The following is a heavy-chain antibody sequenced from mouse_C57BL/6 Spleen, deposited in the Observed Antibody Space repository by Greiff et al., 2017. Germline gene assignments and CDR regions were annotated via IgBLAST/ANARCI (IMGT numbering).Heavy chain of an antibody. CDR1: GFTFSSYA. CDR2: ISSGGDYI. CDR3: TRDPDCYSFAY. J-gene: IGHJ3*01. V-gene: IGHV5-9-1*02. Sequence: EVKLVESGEGLVKPGGSLKLSCAASGFTFSSYAMSWVRQTPEKRLGWVAYISSGGDYIYYADTVKGRFTISRDNARNTLYLQMSSLKSEDTAMYYCTRDPDCYSFAYWGQGTLVTVSA. D-gene: IGHD2-3*01.